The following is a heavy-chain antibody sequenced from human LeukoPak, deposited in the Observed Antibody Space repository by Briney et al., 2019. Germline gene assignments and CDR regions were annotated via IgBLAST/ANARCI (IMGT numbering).Heavy chain of an antibody. CDR3: SRTRISGIDGFDI. CDR2: IRSKPYGGTT. V-gene: IGHV3-49*03. D-gene: IGHD2-15*01. J-gene: IGHJ3*02. CDR1: GFTFSDYG. Sequence: GGSLRLSCTASGFTFSDYGVNWFRQAPGKGLEWVAFIRSKPYGGTTEYAASVKGRFSISRDDSPSIVYLQMNSLKTEDTALYYCSRTRISGIDGFDIWGQGTMVTVSS.